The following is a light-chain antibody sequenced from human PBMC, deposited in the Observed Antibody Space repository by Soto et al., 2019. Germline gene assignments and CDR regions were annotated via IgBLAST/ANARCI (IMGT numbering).Light chain of an antibody. CDR3: SSYTNINTRACV. J-gene: IGLJ1*01. CDR2: EVT. CDR1: NSGVVNYEY. V-gene: IGLV2-14*01. Sequence: QSVLSQPASVSGSPGQSITISCTGINSGVVNYEYVSWYQQFPDKAPKLIIYEVTDRPSGVSNRFSGSKSGNTASLTISGLQAEDEAEYYCSSYTNINTRACVFGTGTKV.